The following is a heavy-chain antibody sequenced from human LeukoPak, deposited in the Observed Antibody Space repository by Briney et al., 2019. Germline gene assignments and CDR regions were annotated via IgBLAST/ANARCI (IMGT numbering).Heavy chain of an antibody. CDR3: AREDYCSSTSCYTHLDY. D-gene: IGHD2-2*02. CDR1: GGSISSGSYY. CDR2: IYTSGST. V-gene: IGHV4-61*02. J-gene: IGHJ4*02. Sequence: PSQTLSLTCTVSGGSISSGSYYWSWIRQPAGKGLEWIGRIYTSGSTNSNPSLKSRVTISVDTSKNQFSLKLSSVTAADTAVYYCAREDYCSSTSCYTHLDYWGQGTLVTVSS.